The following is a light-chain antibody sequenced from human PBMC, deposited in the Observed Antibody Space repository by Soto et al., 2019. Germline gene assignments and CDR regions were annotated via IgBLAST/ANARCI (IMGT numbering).Light chain of an antibody. Sequence: QSALTQPPSASGSRGQSVTISCTGTSVDINYVSWCQQHPGKAPKLIICEVTKRPSGVPDRFSGSKSGNTASLTVSGLQDDDEADDYCSSYAGRDIWVFGGGTKLTVL. V-gene: IGLV2-8*01. CDR3: SSYAGRDIWV. CDR2: EVT. J-gene: IGLJ3*02. CDR1: SVDINY.